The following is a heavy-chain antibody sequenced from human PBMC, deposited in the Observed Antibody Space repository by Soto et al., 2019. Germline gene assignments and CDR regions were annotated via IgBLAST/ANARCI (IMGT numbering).Heavy chain of an antibody. CDR1: GFTFSSYG. CDR2: IWYDGSNK. D-gene: IGHD2-2*01. CDR3: AARSCSTTTCFHFDY. J-gene: IGHJ4*02. V-gene: IGHV3-33*01. Sequence: GGSLRLSCAASGFTFSSYGMHWVRQAPGKGLEWVAVIWYDGSNKYYADSVKGRFTISRDNSKNTLYLQMGSLREEDMAVYYCAARSCSTTTCFHFDYWGQGTPVTVSS.